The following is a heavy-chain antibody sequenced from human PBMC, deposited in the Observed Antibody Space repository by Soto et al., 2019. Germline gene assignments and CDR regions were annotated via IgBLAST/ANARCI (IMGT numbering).Heavy chain of an antibody. J-gene: IGHJ4*02. D-gene: IGHD6-6*01. CDR3: ARTMYSSSSFGY. CDR2: IIPIFGTA. Sequence: SVKVSCKASGGTFSSYAISWLRQAPGQGLEWMGGIIPIFGTANYAQKFQGRVTITADESTSTAYMELSSLRSEDTAVYYCARTMYSSSSFGYWGQGTLVTVSS. CDR1: GGTFSSYA. V-gene: IGHV1-69*13.